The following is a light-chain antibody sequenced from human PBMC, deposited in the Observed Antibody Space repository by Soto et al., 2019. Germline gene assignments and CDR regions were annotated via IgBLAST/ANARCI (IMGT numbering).Light chain of an antibody. Sequence: EIVLTPSPSTLSLSPGERATLSCRASQSVSSYSAWYQQKPGQAPRLLIYDASNRATGIPARFSGSGSGTDFTLTISSLEHDDFAVYYCQQRSNWPGITFGPGTKGDIK. CDR2: DAS. J-gene: IGKJ3*01. CDR3: QQRSNWPGIT. V-gene: IGKV3-11*01. CDR1: QSVSSY.